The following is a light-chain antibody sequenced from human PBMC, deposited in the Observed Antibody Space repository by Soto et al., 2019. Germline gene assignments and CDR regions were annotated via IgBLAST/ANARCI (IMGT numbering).Light chain of an antibody. CDR3: SSYPSSSTLVV. CDR2: DVS. J-gene: IGLJ2*01. Sequence: QSALTQPASVSGSPGQSITISCTGTSSEVGGYSYVSWYQQHPGKAHKLMIYDVSNRPSGVSNRFSGSKSGNTASLTISGLQVEDEADYYCSSYPSSSTLVVFGGGTQLTVL. V-gene: IGLV2-14*01. CDR1: SSEVGGYSY.